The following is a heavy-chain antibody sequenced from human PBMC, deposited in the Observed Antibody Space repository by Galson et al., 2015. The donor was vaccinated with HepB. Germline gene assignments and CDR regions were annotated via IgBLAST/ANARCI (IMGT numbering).Heavy chain of an antibody. D-gene: IGHD1-20*01. V-gene: IGHV3-23*01. CDR2: ISGSTGST. CDR1: GFTFSSYA. CDR3: AKVITGMTSPFGY. Sequence: SLRLSCAASGFTFSSYAMSWVRQAPGKGLEWVSAISGSTGSTYDADSVKGRFTISRDNSKNTLCLQMNSLRAEDTAVYYCAKVITGMTSPFGYWGQGTLVTVSS. J-gene: IGHJ4*02.